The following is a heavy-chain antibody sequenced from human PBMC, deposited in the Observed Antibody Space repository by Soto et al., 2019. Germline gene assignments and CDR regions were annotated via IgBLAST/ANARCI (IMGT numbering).Heavy chain of an antibody. D-gene: IGHD3-22*01. V-gene: IGHV3-30*18. CDR2: TSYDGRNN. J-gene: IGHJ4*02. Sequence: GGSLRLSCAVSGSIFSSYGMHWVRQAPGKGLEWVAVTSYDGRNNNYADSVRGRFTISRDNSKSTLYLQMNSLRPEDTAVYYCANDNYYHDCTDLYFFDSWGQGTLVTVSS. CDR3: ANDNYYHDCTDLYFFDS. CDR1: GSIFSSYG.